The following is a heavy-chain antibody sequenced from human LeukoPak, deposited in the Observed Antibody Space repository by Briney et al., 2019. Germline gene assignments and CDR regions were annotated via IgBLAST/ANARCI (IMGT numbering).Heavy chain of an antibody. CDR1: GFTFSSYA. Sequence: GGSLRPSCVASGFTFSSYAMSWVRQAPGKGLEWVSSISGSGGSTYYADSVKGRFTISRDNSKNTLYLQMNSLRAEDTAVYYCAKDQLGSPDCWGQGTLVTVSS. J-gene: IGHJ4*02. CDR2: ISGSGGST. V-gene: IGHV3-23*01. D-gene: IGHD3-10*01. CDR3: AKDQLGSPDC.